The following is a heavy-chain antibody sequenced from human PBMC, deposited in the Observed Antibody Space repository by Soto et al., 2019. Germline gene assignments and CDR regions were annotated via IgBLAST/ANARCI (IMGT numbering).Heavy chain of an antibody. D-gene: IGHD2-2*01. CDR2: IATSTGNT. Sequence: QVPLVQSGAEVKKPGASVKVSCKASGYTFANFGISWVRQAPGQGLEWMGWIATSTGNTNYAQKFQARVTMTRDTPTGTAYRERGSLTPDAPAEFYWPGGPTTLGYCSNSRGDLTYGGQEPWSPSPQ. J-gene: IGHJ4*02. CDR1: GYTFANFG. CDR3: PGGPTTLGYCSNSRGDLTY. V-gene: IGHV1-18*01.